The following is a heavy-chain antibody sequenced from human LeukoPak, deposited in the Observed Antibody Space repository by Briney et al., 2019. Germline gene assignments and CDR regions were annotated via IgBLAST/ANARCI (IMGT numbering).Heavy chain of an antibody. CDR1: GGSISSYY. CDR3: ARGPRISLVRGALELDY. CDR2: IYYSGST. V-gene: IGHV4-59*01. D-gene: IGHD3-10*01. Sequence: SETLSLTCTVSGGSISSYYWSWIRQPPGKGLEWIGYIYYSGSTNYNPSLKSRLTISVDTSKNQFSLKLSSVTAADTAVYYCARGPRISLVRGALELDYWGQGTLVTVSS. J-gene: IGHJ4*02.